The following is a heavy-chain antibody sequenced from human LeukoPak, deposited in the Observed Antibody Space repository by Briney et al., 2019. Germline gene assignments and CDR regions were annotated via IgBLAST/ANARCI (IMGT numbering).Heavy chain of an antibody. CDR3: ARDRGGLGGHDFYFDY. J-gene: IGHJ4*02. Sequence: GASVKVSCKASGYTFTGYYMHWVRQAPGQGLEWMGWINPNSDGTNYAQKFQGRVTMTRDTSISTAYMELSRLRSDDTAVYYCARDRGGLGGHDFYFDYWGQGTLVTVSS. CDR2: INPNSDGT. D-gene: IGHD3-10*01. V-gene: IGHV1-2*02. CDR1: GYTFTGYY.